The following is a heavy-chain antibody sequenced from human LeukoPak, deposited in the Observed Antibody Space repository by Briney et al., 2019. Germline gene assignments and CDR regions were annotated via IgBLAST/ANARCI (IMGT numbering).Heavy chain of an antibody. D-gene: IGHD3-10*02. CDR2: IKNDGSST. Sequence: GGSLRLSCAASGFTFSSYTMNWVRQAPGKGLVWVSRIKNDGSSTSYADSVKGRFTISRDNAKNTLYLQMNSLRAEDTAVYYCARDRAYNVLDYWGQGTLVTVSS. CDR3: ARDRAYNVLDY. V-gene: IGHV3-74*01. CDR1: GFTFSSYT. J-gene: IGHJ4*02.